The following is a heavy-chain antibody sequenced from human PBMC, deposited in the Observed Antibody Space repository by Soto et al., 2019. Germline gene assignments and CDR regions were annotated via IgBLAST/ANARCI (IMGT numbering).Heavy chain of an antibody. Sequence: QVQLVESGGGVVQPGRSLRLSCEASGFTLRTYAMHWVRQAPGKGLEWLAVISYDGSMDFYADSVKGRFTISRDNFKNTLYLQMHSLSVDDTVVYYCARDLFYYDSSRADDAFDVWGQGTRVTVSS. J-gene: IGHJ3*01. CDR3: ARDLFYYDSSRADDAFDV. CDR2: ISYDGSMD. CDR1: GFTLRTYA. D-gene: IGHD3-22*01. V-gene: IGHV3-30-3*01.